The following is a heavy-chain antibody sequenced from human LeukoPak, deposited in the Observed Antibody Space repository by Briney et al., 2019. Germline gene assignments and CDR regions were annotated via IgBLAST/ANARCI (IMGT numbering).Heavy chain of an antibody. D-gene: IGHD3-22*01. CDR3: ARSGDYYDSSGYRY. Sequence: ASVKVSCKASGYTLTSYGISWVRQAPGQGLEWMGWISAYNGNTNYAQKLQGRVTMTTDTSTSTAYMELRSLRSDDTAVYYCARSGDYYDSSGYRYWGQGTLVTVSS. CDR1: GYTLTSYG. CDR2: ISAYNGNT. V-gene: IGHV1-18*01. J-gene: IGHJ4*02.